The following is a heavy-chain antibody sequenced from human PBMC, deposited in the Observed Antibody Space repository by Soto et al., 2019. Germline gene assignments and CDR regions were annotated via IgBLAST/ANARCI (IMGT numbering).Heavy chain of an antibody. CDR2: INHSGST. J-gene: IGHJ6*03. D-gene: IGHD3-10*01. CDR3: ASYNYYGSGSYYNYPYYMDV. V-gene: IGHV4-34*01. CDR1: GGSFSGYY. Sequence: SETLSLTCAVYGGSFSGYYWSWIRQPPGKGLEWIGEINHSGSTNYNPSPKSRVTISVDTSKNQFSLKLSSVTAADTAVYYCASYNYYGSGSYYNYPYYMDVWGKGTTVTVSS.